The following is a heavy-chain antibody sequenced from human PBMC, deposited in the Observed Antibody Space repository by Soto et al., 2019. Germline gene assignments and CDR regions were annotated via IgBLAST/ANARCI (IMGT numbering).Heavy chain of an antibody. D-gene: IGHD2-2*01. Sequence: PGGSLRLSCAASGFTFSSYGMHWVRQAPGKGLEWVAVISYDGSNKYYADSVKGRFTISRDNSKNTLYLQMNSLRAEDTAVYYCAKDLWLYQLLSGHYGMDVWGQGTTVTVSS. CDR3: AKDLWLYQLLSGHYGMDV. V-gene: IGHV3-30*18. CDR2: ISYDGSNK. J-gene: IGHJ6*02. CDR1: GFTFSSYG.